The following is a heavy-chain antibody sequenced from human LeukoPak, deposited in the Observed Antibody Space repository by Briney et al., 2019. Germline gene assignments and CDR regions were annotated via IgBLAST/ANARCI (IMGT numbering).Heavy chain of an antibody. J-gene: IGHJ4*02. Sequence: GASVKVSCKASVYTLTRYDISWVRQATGQGLEWVGWMKPKRGKAGNAQRTQGGVTMTRKTPLSTADMELSSLRSEDTAVYYCARDGSGYDLWGQRTLVTVSS. D-gene: IGHD5-12*01. CDR2: MKPKRGKA. V-gene: IGHV1-8*01. CDR1: VYTLTRYD. CDR3: ARDGSGYDL.